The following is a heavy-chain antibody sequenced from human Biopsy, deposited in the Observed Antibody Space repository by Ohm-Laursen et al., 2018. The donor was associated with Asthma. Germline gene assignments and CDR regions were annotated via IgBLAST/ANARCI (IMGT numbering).Heavy chain of an antibody. CDR3: ARRWRSYDSSNYYLDQ. V-gene: IGHV4-4*02. Sequence: SDTLSLTCDVSGGSISVSNWWSWVRQPPGRGLEWIGQIYHLGNANYNPSLKSRVTMSVDKSKNQFSLKLTSVTAADPAVYFCARRWRSYDSSNYYLDQWGQGTLVTVSS. CDR1: GGSISVSNW. D-gene: IGHD3-22*01. CDR2: IYHLGNA. J-gene: IGHJ4*02.